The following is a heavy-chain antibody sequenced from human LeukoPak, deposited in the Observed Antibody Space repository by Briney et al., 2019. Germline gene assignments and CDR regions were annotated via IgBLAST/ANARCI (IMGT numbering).Heavy chain of an antibody. V-gene: IGHV3-23*01. CDR2: ISGSGTGT. Sequence: GGTLRLSCAASGFTFSSYGMSWVRQAPGKGLEWVSAISGSGTGTYYADSVKGRFTISRDNSKNTLYLQMNSLRAEDTAVYYCAKDRGPYYYGSGSANFDYWGQGTLVTVSS. CDR3: AKDRGPYYYGSGSANFDY. D-gene: IGHD3-10*01. J-gene: IGHJ4*02. CDR1: GFTFSSYG.